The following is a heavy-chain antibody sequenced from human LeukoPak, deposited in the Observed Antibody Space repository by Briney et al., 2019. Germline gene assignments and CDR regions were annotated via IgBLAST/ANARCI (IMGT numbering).Heavy chain of an antibody. CDR1: GGSLSGFY. Sequence: SETLSLTCAVYGGSLSGFYWSWIRQSPGKGLEWIGEINQSGSTNYNPSLKSRVTISVDTSKNQFSLKLSSVTAADTAVYYCARSDLGYDILTGYYRDWGQGTLVTVSS. D-gene: IGHD3-9*01. CDR3: ARSDLGYDILTGYYRD. V-gene: IGHV4-34*01. J-gene: IGHJ4*02. CDR2: INQSGST.